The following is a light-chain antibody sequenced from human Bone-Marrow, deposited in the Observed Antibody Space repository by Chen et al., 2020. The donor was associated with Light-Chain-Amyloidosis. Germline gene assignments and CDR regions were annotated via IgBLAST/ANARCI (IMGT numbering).Light chain of an antibody. CDR1: QTISSNY. Sequence: EIVLTQSPGTLSLSPGEGANLSCRARQTISSNYLTWYQQKFGQAPRLLIYGSSSRATGIPDRFTGSGSRTDFALTINGLEPEDFARYDCQQYGTSPLTFGGGTKVEIK. J-gene: IGKJ4*01. CDR3: QQYGTSPLT. CDR2: GSS. V-gene: IGKV3-20*01.